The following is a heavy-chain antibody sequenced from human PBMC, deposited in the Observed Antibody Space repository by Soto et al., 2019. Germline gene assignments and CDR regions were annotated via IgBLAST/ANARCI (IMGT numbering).Heavy chain of an antibody. CDR3: ARVPGYCSGGSCYS. CDR1: GFTVSSNY. J-gene: IGHJ4*02. CDR2: IYSGGST. D-gene: IGHD2-15*01. Sequence: GGSLRLSCAASGFTVSSNYMSCVRQAPGKGRDWGSGIYSGGSTYYADSVKGRFTISRDNSKNTLYLQMNSLRAEDTAVYYCARVPGYCSGGSCYSWGQGTLVTVSS. V-gene: IGHV3-66*01.